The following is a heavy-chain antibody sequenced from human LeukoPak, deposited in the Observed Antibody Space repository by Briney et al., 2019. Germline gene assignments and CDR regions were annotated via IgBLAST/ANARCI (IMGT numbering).Heavy chain of an antibody. CDR3: ARHAPSGSYAWAFDI. Sequence: RGESLKISCKGSGYSFTSYWIGWVRQMPGKGLEWMGIIYPGDSDTRYSPSFQGQVTISADKSISAAYLQWSSLKASDTAMYYCARHAPSGSYAWAFDIWGQGTMVTVSS. CDR1: GYSFTSYW. D-gene: IGHD1-26*01. J-gene: IGHJ3*02. V-gene: IGHV5-51*01. CDR2: IYPGDSDT.